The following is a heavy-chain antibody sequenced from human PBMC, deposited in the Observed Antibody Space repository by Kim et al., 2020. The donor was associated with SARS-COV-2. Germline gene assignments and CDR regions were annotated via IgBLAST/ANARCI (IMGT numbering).Heavy chain of an antibody. D-gene: IGHD6-13*01. V-gene: IGHV3-74*01. CDR1: GFTFSNYW. Sequence: GGSLRLSCAASGFTFSNYWMHWVRQAPGKGLVWVSRINSDGNTTTYADSVKGRFTISRDNAKNTLYLQMNSLRADDTAVYYCVRRNLAAAGPYYFDYWGQGTLVTVSS. J-gene: IGHJ4*02. CDR2: INSDGNTT. CDR3: VRRNLAAAGPYYFDY.